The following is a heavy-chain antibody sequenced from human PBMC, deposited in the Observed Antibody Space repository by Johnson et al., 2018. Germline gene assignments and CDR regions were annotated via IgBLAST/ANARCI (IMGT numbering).Heavy chain of an antibody. CDR2: IRSSANNYAT. V-gene: IGHV3-73*01. Sequence: VQLQESGGGLVQPGGSLRLSCAASGFTFSGSDMHWVRQASGKGLEWLGRIRSSANNYATDYAVSVKGRFTISRDDSRNTAFLQMNNLRVEDTAFYYCTRRFGVSGWFTAWGQGTLVTVS. D-gene: IGHD6-19*01. CDR1: GFTFSGSD. CDR3: TRRFGVSGWFTA. J-gene: IGHJ5*02.